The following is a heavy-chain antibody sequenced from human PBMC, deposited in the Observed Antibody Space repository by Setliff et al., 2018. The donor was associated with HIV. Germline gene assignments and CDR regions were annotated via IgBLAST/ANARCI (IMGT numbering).Heavy chain of an antibody. D-gene: IGHD4-17*01. J-gene: IGHJ4*02. CDR3: ARGDYGDYRVPYFFDY. V-gene: IGHV1-46*01. CDR2: INPSGGRT. Sequence: ASVKVFCKASGYTFTSYYMHWVRQAPGQGLEWMGIINPSGGRTTYAQKFQGRVTMTRDTSTSTVYMELSSLRSEDTAVYYCARGDYGDYRVPYFFDYWGQGTMVTAPQ. CDR1: GYTFTSYY.